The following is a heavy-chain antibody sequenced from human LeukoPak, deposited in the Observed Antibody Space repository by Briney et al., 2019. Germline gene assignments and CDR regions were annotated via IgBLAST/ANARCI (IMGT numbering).Heavy chain of an antibody. D-gene: IGHD6-6*01. CDR2: TWYDGSNK. CDR3: ARDRSSSSSRYYYGMDV. Sequence: GRSLRLSCAASGFTFSSYGMHWVRQAPGKGLEWVAVTWYDGSNKYYADSVKGRFTISRDNSKNTLYLQMNSLRAEDTAVYYCARDRSSSSSRYYYGMDVWGQGTTVTVSS. CDR1: GFTFSSYG. J-gene: IGHJ6*02. V-gene: IGHV3-33*01.